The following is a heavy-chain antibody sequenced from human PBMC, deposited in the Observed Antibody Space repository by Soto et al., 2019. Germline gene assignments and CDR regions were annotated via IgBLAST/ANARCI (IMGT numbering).Heavy chain of an antibody. CDR2: ITPFNGDV. CDR1: GNTFTFRY. V-gene: IGHV1-45*02. CDR3: ASGGAGSGPFTWELPDH. D-gene: IGHD1-26*01. J-gene: IGHJ4*02. Sequence: QMQLVQSGAEVKKPGSTVTVSCKALGNTFTFRYLHWVRQAPGQALEWMGWITPFNGDVHYAQKFQERVTITRDRSINIAYMRMSSLRSEDTAMYYCASGGAGSGPFTWELPDHWGQGTLVTVSS.